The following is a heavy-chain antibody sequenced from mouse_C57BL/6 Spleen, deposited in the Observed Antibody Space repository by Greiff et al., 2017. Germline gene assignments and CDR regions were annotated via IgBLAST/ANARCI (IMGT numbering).Heavy chain of an antibody. J-gene: IGHJ2*01. D-gene: IGHD1-1*01. Sequence: EVKLMESGGGLVKPGGSLKLSCAASGFTFSDYGMHWVRQAPEKGLEWVAYISSDSSTIYYADTVKGRFTISRDHAKNTLFLQMTSLRSEDTAMYYCAREDNYYGLPFDYWGQGTTLTVSS. CDR3: AREDNYYGLPFDY. CDR1: GFTFSDYG. V-gene: IGHV5-17*01. CDR2: ISSDSSTI.